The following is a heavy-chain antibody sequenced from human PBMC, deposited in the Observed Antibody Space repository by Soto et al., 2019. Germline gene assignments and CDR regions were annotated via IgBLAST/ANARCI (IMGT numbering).Heavy chain of an antibody. CDR2: IKHDGSEK. J-gene: IGHJ6*02. Sequence: LRLSCEASGFIFSSYGMSWVRQAPGKGLEWVANIKHDGSEKYYVDSVKGRFTISRDNAKNSLYLQMNSLRAEDTAMYYCARDRSISEGYYGIDVWGQGTTVTVSS. V-gene: IGHV3-7*03. CDR1: GFIFSSYG. D-gene: IGHD6-6*01. CDR3: ARDRSISEGYYGIDV.